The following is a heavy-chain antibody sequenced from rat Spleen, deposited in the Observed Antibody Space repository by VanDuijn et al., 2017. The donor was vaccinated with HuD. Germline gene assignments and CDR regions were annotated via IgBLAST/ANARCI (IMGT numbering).Heavy chain of an antibody. Sequence: EVQLVESGGGLVQPGRSLKLSCVASGLTFNKYWMNWIRQAPGKGLEWVASITNYGGRIYYPDSVKGRFTISRDNAQNTLYLQMNSLRSEDTATYYCTRENYYSGDYWGQGVMVTVSS. CDR3: TRENYYSGDY. CDR1: GLTFNKYW. V-gene: IGHV5-31*01. D-gene: IGHD1-1*01. J-gene: IGHJ2*01. CDR2: ITNYGGRI.